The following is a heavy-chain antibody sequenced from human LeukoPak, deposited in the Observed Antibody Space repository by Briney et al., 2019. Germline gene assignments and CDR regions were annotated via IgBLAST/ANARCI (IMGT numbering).Heavy chain of an antibody. V-gene: IGHV1-8*01. Sequence: GASVKVSCKASGYTFTSYDINWVRQATGQGLEWMGWMNPNSGNTGYAQKFQGRVTMTRNTFISTAYMELSSLRSEDTAVYYCARGRGIAAAWNWFDPWGQGTLVTVSS. CDR1: GYTFTSYD. CDR2: MNPNSGNT. CDR3: ARGRGIAAAWNWFDP. J-gene: IGHJ5*02. D-gene: IGHD6-13*01.